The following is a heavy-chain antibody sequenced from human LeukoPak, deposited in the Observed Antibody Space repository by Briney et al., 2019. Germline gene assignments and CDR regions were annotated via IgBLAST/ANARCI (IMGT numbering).Heavy chain of an antibody. D-gene: IGHD6-13*01. CDR2: INPNSGGT. CDR3: ARVRSSSWYGFDP. CDR1: GYTFTGYY. J-gene: IGHJ5*02. Sequence: GASVKVSCKASGYTFTGYYMYWVRQAPGQGLEWMGWINPNSGGTNYAQKFQGRVTMTRDTSISTAYMELSRLRSDDTAVYYCARVRSSSWYGFDPWGQGTLVTVSS. V-gene: IGHV1-2*02.